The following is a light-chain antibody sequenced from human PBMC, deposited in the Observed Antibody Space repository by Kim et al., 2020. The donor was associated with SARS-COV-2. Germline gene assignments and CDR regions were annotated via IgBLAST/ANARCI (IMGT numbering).Light chain of an antibody. CDR1: SSNIGSNY. J-gene: IGLJ1*01. Sequence: QRATISCSGSSSNIGSNYVYWYQQLPGTAPKLLIYRNNQRPSGVPDRFSGSKSGTSASLAISGLRSEDEADYYCAAWDDSLSALYVFGTGTKVTVL. CDR3: AAWDDSLSALYV. CDR2: RNN. V-gene: IGLV1-47*01.